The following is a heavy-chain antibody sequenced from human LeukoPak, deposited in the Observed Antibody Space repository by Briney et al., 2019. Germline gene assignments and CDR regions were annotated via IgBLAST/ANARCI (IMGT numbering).Heavy chain of an antibody. CDR3: ARDKVVYRDTGMLDY. V-gene: IGHV1-18*01. D-gene: IGHD5-18*01. Sequence: GASVKVSCKASGYTFTSYGISWVRQAPGQGLEWMGWISAYNGNTNYAQKFQGRVTMTRDMSTSTVYMELSSLRSEDTAVYYCARDKVVYRDTGMLDYWGQGTLVTVSS. CDR2: ISAYNGNT. J-gene: IGHJ4*02. CDR1: GYTFTSYG.